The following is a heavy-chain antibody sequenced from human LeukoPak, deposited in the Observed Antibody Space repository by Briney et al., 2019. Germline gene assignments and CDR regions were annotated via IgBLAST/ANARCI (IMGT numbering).Heavy chain of an antibody. V-gene: IGHV3-23*01. CDR2: ISGSGGST. J-gene: IGHJ4*02. Sequence: PGGSLRLSCAASGFSFSSYAMRWVRQAPGKGLEWVSGISGSGGSTYYADSVKGRFTISRDNSKNTLYLQMDSLRAEDTAVYYCAKGANYYGSGSYSDYWGQGTLVTVSS. D-gene: IGHD3-10*01. CDR3: AKGANYYGSGSYSDY. CDR1: GFSFSSYA.